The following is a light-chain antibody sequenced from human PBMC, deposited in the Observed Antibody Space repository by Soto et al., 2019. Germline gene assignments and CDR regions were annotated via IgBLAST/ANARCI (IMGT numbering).Light chain of an antibody. Sequence: EIVLTQSPDTLSLSPGERATLSCRASQSVGRDYLAWYQQKPGQAPRLLIHGTSYRATGIPDRFRGSGSGTDFILTISRLEPEDFAVYYCQQYGSSPTFGQGTKVEVK. V-gene: IGKV3-20*01. CDR1: QSVGRDY. CDR2: GTS. CDR3: QQYGSSPT. J-gene: IGKJ1*01.